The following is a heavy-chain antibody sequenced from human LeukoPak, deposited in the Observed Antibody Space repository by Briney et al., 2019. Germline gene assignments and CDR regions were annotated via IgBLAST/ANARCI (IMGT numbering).Heavy chain of an antibody. V-gene: IGHV3-9*01. CDR2: ISWNSGTI. D-gene: IGHD2-2*01. Sequence: GGSLRLSCAASGFTLRSYAMHWVRQAPGKGLEWVSGISWNSGTIGYADPVKGRFTISRDNAKNSLYLQMNSLRAEDTAVYYCAKDNRIVVVPAATFDYWGQGTLVTVSS. CDR3: AKDNRIVVVPAATFDY. J-gene: IGHJ4*02. CDR1: GFTLRSYA.